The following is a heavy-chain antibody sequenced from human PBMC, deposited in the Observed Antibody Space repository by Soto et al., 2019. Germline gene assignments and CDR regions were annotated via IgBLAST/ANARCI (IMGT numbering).Heavy chain of an antibody. Sequence: RGESLKISCKGSGYSFTSYWIGWVRQMPGKGLEWMGIIYPGDSDTRYSPSFQGQVTTSADKSISTAYLQWSSLKASDTAMYYCARSYCGGDCPTSSFDYWGQGTLVTVSS. V-gene: IGHV5-51*01. CDR3: ARSYCGGDCPTSSFDY. CDR2: IYPGDSDT. CDR1: GYSFTSYW. D-gene: IGHD2-21*02. J-gene: IGHJ4*02.